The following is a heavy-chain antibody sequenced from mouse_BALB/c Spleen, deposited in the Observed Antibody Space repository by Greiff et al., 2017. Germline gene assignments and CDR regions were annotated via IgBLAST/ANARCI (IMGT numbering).Heavy chain of an antibody. V-gene: IGHV1S81*02. CDR3: ARQVRLPGYAMDY. CDR2: INPSNGRT. D-gene: IGHD1-2*01. J-gene: IGHJ4*01. CDR1: GYTFTSYW. Sequence: QVQLKQPGAELVKPGASVKLSCKASGYTFTSYWMHWVKQRPGQGLEWIGEINPSNGRTNYNEKFKSKATLTVDKSSSTAYMQLSSLTSEDSAVYYCARQVRLPGYAMDYWGQGTSVTVSS.